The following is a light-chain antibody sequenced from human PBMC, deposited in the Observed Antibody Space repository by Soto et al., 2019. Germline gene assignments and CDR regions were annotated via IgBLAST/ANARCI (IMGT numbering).Light chain of an antibody. V-gene: IGLV2-8*01. CDR1: SNDVGGYNY. Sequence: QSALTQPPYASWSPGQSVTISCTGTSNDVGGYNYVSWYQQHPGKAPKLMIHEVSKRPSGVPDRFSGSKSGNTASLTVSGLLTEDEADYYCSSYGGANTVVFGGGTKLTVL. CDR3: SSYGGANTVV. CDR2: EVS. J-gene: IGLJ2*01.